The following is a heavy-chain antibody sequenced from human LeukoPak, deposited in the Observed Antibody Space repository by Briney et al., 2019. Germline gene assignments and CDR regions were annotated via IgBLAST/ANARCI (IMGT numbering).Heavy chain of an antibody. Sequence: GGSLRLSCAASGFTFSGSAMHWVRQASCKRPEWLGRIRSKACSYATAYAESVKGRFTVSRDDSKNTAYLQMNSLKPEDTAVYYCTRSGSGWYYDYWGQGTLVTVSS. CDR1: GFTFSGSA. CDR3: TRSGSGWYYDY. J-gene: IGHJ4*02. CDR2: IRSKACSYAT. D-gene: IGHD6-19*01. V-gene: IGHV3-73*01.